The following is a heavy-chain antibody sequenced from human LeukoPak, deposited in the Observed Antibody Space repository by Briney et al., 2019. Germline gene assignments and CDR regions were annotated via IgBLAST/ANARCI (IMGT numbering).Heavy chain of an antibody. CDR3: ARDRNHYYDSSTLEH. Sequence: GGSLRLSCAASGFTFSSYSMNWVRQAPGKGLEWVSYISSSSSHTNYADSVKGRFTISRDNSKNTLYLQMNSLRAEDTAVYYCARDRNHYYDSSTLEHWGQGTLVTVSS. J-gene: IGHJ1*01. D-gene: IGHD3-22*01. V-gene: IGHV3-21*05. CDR2: ISSSSSHT. CDR1: GFTFSSYS.